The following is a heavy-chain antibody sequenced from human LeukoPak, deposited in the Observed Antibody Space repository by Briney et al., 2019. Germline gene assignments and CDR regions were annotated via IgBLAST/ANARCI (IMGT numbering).Heavy chain of an antibody. CDR3: ARPTVRYNWNFAFDI. CDR2: IIPIFGTA. CDR1: GGTFSSYA. V-gene: IGHV1-69*13. D-gene: IGHD1-1*01. Sequence: SVKVSCKASGGTFSSYAISWVRQAPGQGLEWMGGIIPIFGTANYAQKFQGGVTITADESTSTAYMELSSLRSEDTAVYYCARPTVRYNWNFAFDIWGQGTMVTVSS. J-gene: IGHJ3*02.